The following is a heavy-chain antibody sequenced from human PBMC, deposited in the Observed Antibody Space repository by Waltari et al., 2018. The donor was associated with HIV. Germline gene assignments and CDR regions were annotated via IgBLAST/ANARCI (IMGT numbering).Heavy chain of an antibody. Sequence: QVQLQESGPGLVKPSETLSLTCTVSGGSISSYYWSWLRQRPGKGLGWIGDIYYSGSTNYHPSLKSRVTISVDTSKNQFSRKLSSVTAADTAVDYCARGAQYAWGQLVHWGQGTLVTVSS. CDR1: GGSISSYY. J-gene: IGHJ4*02. D-gene: IGHD6-6*01. V-gene: IGHV4-59*01. CDR2: IYYSGST. CDR3: ARGAQYAWGQLVH.